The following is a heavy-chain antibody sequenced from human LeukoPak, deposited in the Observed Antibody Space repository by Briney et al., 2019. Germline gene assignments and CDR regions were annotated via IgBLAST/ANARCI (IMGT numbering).Heavy chain of an antibody. CDR2: IYTSGST. D-gene: IGHD3-10*01. CDR3: ARGDTMVRGVTSNWFDP. V-gene: IGHV4-61*02. J-gene: IGHJ5*02. Sequence: PSETLSLTCTVSGGSISSRSYYWGWIRQPAGKGLEWIGRIYTSGSTNYDPSLKSRVTMSVDTSKNQFSLKLSSVTAADTAVYYCARGDTMVRGVTSNWFDPWGQGTLVTVSS. CDR1: GGSISSRSYY.